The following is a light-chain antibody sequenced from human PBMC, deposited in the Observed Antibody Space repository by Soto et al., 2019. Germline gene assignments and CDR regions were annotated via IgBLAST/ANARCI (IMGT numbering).Light chain of an antibody. CDR3: QSSDSSLSGYVV. CDR1: SSNIGAGYD. J-gene: IGLJ2*01. CDR2: GNN. Sequence: QPVLTQPPSVSGAPGQRGTLSCTGSSSNIGAGYDVHWYQQLPGTAPKLLIYGNNNRPSGVPDRFSGSKSGTSASLAITGLQAEDEADYYCQSSDSSLSGYVVFGGGTKLTVL. V-gene: IGLV1-40*01.